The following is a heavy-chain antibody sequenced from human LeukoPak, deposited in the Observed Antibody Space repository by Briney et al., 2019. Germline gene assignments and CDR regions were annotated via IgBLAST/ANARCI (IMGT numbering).Heavy chain of an antibody. CDR1: GFSFSSYW. V-gene: IGHV3-23*01. CDR2: ISSYGGST. D-gene: IGHD6-19*01. Sequence: QSGGSLRLSCEGSGFSFSSYWMTWVRQLPGKGLEWVSAISSYGGSTYYADSVKGRFTISRDNSKNTLYLQMNSLRAEDTAIYYCAKTPLAVALGDYFDYWGQGTLVTVSS. J-gene: IGHJ4*02. CDR3: AKTPLAVALGDYFDY.